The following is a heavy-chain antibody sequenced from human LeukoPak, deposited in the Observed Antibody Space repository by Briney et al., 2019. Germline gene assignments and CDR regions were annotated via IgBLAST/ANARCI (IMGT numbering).Heavy chain of an antibody. CDR2: ISSNGGST. CDR1: GFTFRSYA. CDR3: VKEGGY. Sequence: GRSLRLSCAASGFTFRSYAMHWVRQAPGKGLEYVSGISSNGGSTYYADSVKGRFTISRDNSKNTLYLQMSSLRAEDTAVYYCVKEGGYWGQGILVTVSS. J-gene: IGHJ4*02. D-gene: IGHD2-15*01. V-gene: IGHV3-64D*06.